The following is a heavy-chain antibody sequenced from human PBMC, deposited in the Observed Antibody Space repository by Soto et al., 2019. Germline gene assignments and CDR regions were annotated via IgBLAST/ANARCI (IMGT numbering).Heavy chain of an antibody. CDR1: GGSLSGYY. V-gene: IGHV4-34*01. J-gene: IGHJ4*02. Sequence: QVQLQQWGSGLLKPSETLSLTCAVYGGSLSGYYWSWIRQSPGKGLEWIGQINHSGSANYHPSLKSRVTISLPASGSEFSLELSSVTAADTSVYYCASATSNYASGRYEGGYYYFDYWGQGTLVTVSS. CDR2: INHSGSA. D-gene: IGHD3-10*01. CDR3: ASATSNYASGRYEGGYYYFDY.